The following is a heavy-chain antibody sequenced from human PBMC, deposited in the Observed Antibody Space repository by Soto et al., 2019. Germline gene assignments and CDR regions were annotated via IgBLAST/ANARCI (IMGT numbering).Heavy chain of an antibody. CDR2: IFSSGTT. D-gene: IGHD3-16*01. V-gene: IGHV4-30-4*01. CDR3: ARVPSPFDYYYAMDV. CDR1: GDSISSGNKY. J-gene: IGHJ6*02. Sequence: SETLSLTCTVSGDSISSGNKYWSWIRQPPGKGLEWIGYIFSSGTTYYNPSLKSRLTMSLDASQNQFSLKLNSLTDADTAVYFCARVPSPFDYYYAMDVWGQGTTVTSP.